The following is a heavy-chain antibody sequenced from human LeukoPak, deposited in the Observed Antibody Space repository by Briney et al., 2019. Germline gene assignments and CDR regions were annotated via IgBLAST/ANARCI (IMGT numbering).Heavy chain of an antibody. Sequence: ASVKVSCKASGYTFTSYAMHWVRQAPGQRLEWMGWINAGNGNTKYSQKFQGRVTITRDTSASTAYRELSSLRSEDTAVYYCARRDSSGWYVFDYWGQGTLVTVSS. D-gene: IGHD6-19*01. CDR3: ARRDSSGWYVFDY. CDR1: GYTFTSYA. CDR2: INAGNGNT. J-gene: IGHJ4*02. V-gene: IGHV1-3*01.